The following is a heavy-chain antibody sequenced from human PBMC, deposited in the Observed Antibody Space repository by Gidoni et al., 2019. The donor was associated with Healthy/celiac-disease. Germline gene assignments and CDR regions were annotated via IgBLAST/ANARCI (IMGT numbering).Heavy chain of an antibody. D-gene: IGHD3-3*01. CDR2: ISSNGGST. CDR1: GFTFSSYA. Sequence: EVQLVESGGGLVQPGGSLRLSCAASGFTFSSYAMHWVRQAPGKGLEYVSAISSNGGSTYYANSVKGRFTISRDNSKNTLYLQMGSLRAEDMAVYYCARVRRASKYYDFWSGSFGMDVWGQGTTVTVSS. CDR3: ARVRRASKYYDFWSGSFGMDV. J-gene: IGHJ6*02. V-gene: IGHV3-64*01.